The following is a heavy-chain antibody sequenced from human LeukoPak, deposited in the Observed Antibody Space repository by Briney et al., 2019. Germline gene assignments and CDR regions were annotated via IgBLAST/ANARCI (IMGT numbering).Heavy chain of an antibody. D-gene: IGHD2-21*01. CDR1: GGSISSGDYY. CDR3: ARGEGSGGDCYSGAWFDP. CDR2: IYYSGST. J-gene: IGHJ5*02. Sequence: SETLSLTCTVSGGSISSGDYYWSWIRQPPGKGLEWIGYIYYSGSTYYNPSLKSRVTISVDTSKNQFSLKLSSVTAADTAVYYCARGEGSGGDCYSGAWFDPWGQGTLVTVSS. V-gene: IGHV4-30-4*08.